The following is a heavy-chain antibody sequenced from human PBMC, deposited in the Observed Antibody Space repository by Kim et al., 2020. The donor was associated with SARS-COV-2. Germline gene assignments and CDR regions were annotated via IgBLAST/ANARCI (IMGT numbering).Heavy chain of an antibody. D-gene: IGHD2-2*01. Sequence: SETLSLTCAVYGGSFSGYYWSWIRQPPGKGLEWIGEINHSGSTNYNPSLKSRVTISVDTSKNQFSLKLSSVTAADTAVYYCARGVGDILVVVPAAVGYYFDYWGQGTLVTVSS. CDR2: INHSGST. V-gene: IGHV4-34*01. J-gene: IGHJ4*02. CDR1: GGSFSGYY. CDR3: ARGVGDILVVVPAAVGYYFDY.